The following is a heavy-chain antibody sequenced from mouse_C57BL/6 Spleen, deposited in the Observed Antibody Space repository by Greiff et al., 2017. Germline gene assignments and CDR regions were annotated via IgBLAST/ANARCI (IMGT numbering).Heavy chain of an antibody. CDR1: GYSFTDYN. D-gene: IGHD1-1*01. CDR3: AREAHYAIYYAMDY. J-gene: IGHJ4*01. V-gene: IGHV1-39*01. CDR2: INPNYGTT. Sequence: EVKLQESGPELVKPGASVKISCKASGYSFTDYNMNWVKQSHGKSLEWIGVINPNYGTTSYNQKFQGKAPLTVDQSSSTAYMQLNSLTSEDSAVYYCAREAHYAIYYAMDYWGQGTSVTVSS.